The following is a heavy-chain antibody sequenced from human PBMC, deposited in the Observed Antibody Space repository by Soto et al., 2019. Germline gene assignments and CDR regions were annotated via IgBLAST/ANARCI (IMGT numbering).Heavy chain of an antibody. Sequence: ASVKVSCKASGYTFTSYGISWVRQAPGQGLEWMGWISAYNGNTNYAQKLQGRVTMTTDTSTSTAYMELRSLRSDGTAVYYCARSVLRYFDWLLLTQGSYYYGMDVWGQGTTVTVSS. V-gene: IGHV1-18*01. D-gene: IGHD3-9*01. CDR3: ARSVLRYFDWLLLTQGSYYYGMDV. CDR2: ISAYNGNT. J-gene: IGHJ6*02. CDR1: GYTFTSYG.